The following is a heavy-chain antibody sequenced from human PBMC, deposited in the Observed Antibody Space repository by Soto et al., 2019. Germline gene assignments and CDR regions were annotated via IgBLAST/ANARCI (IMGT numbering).Heavy chain of an antibody. CDR1: GGSVSSNTYY. D-gene: IGHD2-15*01. V-gene: IGHV4-61*03. CDR2: IYNRGST. J-gene: IGHJ5*02. CDR3: ARHQATGYFPCDP. Sequence: LSLTFTVSGGSVSSNTYYWSWIRQPPGMGLEWIGYIYNRGSTIYNPSLKSRVTISLDTSKNDFSLKLSSVTAADTAVYYCARHQATGYFPCDPWGKGIMVIVSS.